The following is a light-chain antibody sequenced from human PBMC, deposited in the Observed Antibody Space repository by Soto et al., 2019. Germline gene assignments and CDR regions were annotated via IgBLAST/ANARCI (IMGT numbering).Light chain of an antibody. CDR2: SNN. J-gene: IGLJ3*02. CDR1: SSNIGSNT. CDR3: AAWDDSLNGWV. Sequence: QSVLTQPPSASGTPGQRVTISCSGSSSNIGSNTVNWYQQLPGTAHKLLIYSNNQRPSGVPDRFSGSKSGNSASLAISGLQSEDEADYYCAAWDDSLNGWVFGGGTKLPVL. V-gene: IGLV1-44*01.